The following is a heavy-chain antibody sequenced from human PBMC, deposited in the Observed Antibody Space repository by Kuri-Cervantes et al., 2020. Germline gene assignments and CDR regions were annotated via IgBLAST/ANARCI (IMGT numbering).Heavy chain of an antibody. Sequence: ETLSLTCAASGFTFSSYAMSWVRQAPGKGLEWVSAISGSGGSTYYADSVKGRFTISRDNSKNTLYLQMNSLRAEDTAVYYCVRVASNLLPAAAFDYWGQGTLVTVSS. D-gene: IGHD2-2*01. CDR1: GFTFSSYA. V-gene: IGHV3-23*01. CDR3: VRVASNLLPAAAFDY. J-gene: IGHJ4*02. CDR2: ISGSGGST.